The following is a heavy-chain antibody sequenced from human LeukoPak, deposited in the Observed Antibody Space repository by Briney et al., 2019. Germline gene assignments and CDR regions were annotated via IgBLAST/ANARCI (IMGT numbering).Heavy chain of an antibody. Sequence: ASVKVSCKASGGTFSSYAISWVRQAPGQGLEWMGGIIPIFGTANYAQKFQGRVTITADKSTSTAYMELSSLRSEDTAVYYCARDPFRDYYMDVWGKGTTVTVSS. V-gene: IGHV1-69*06. CDR1: GGTFSSYA. J-gene: IGHJ6*03. CDR3: ARDPFRDYYMDV. CDR2: IIPIFGTA.